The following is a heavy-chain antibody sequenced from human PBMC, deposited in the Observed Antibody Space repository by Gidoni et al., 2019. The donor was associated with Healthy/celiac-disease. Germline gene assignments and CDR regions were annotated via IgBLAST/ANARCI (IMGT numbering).Heavy chain of an antibody. Sequence: EVQLLESGGGLVQPGGSLRLSCAASGFTFSSYAMSWVRQAPGKGLEWVSAISGSGGSTYYADSVKGRFTISRDNSKNTLYLQMNSLRAEDTAVYYCAKAITFGGVIVSAFDIWGQGTMVTVSS. D-gene: IGHD3-16*02. CDR2: ISGSGGST. CDR3: AKAITFGGVIVSAFDI. V-gene: IGHV3-23*01. CDR1: GFTFSSYA. J-gene: IGHJ3*02.